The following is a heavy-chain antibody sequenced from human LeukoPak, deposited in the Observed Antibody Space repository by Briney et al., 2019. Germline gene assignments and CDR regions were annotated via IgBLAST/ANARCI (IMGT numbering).Heavy chain of an antibody. V-gene: IGHV1-18*01. CDR1: GYTFTSYG. Sequence: ASVKVSCKASGYTFTSYGISWVRQAPGQGLEWMGWISAYNGNTNYAQKLQGRVTMTTDTSTSTAYMELRSLRSDDTAAYYCARDPGIAAAAHRGPGGDYWGQGTLVTVSS. D-gene: IGHD6-13*01. CDR3: ARDPGIAAAAHRGPGGDY. J-gene: IGHJ4*02. CDR2: ISAYNGNT.